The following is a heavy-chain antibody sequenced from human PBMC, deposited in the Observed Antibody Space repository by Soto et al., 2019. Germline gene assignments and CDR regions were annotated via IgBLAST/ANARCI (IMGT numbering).Heavy chain of an antibody. CDR2: IYYSGST. V-gene: IGHV4-59*01. CDR1: GGSFSTYY. CDR3: ARDQGGPFDY. Sequence: PSETLSLTCTVSGGSFSTYYWSWIRQPPGKGLEWIGYIYYSGSTNSNPSLKSRVTLSVDTSKNQFSLKLCSVTAADTAVYYCARDQGGPFDYWGQGTLVTVSS. J-gene: IGHJ4*02. D-gene: IGHD2-15*01.